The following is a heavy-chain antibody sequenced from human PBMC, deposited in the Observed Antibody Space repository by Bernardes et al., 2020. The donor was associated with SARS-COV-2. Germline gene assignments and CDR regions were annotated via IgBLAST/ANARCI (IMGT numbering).Heavy chain of an antibody. J-gene: IGHJ4*02. Sequence: GGSLRLSCAASGFTFSSYAMHWVRQAPGKGLEWVAVISYDGSNKYYADSVKGRFTISRDNSKNTLYLQMNSLRAEDTAVYYCARIRVGKQHYDYWGQGTLVTVSS. CDR1: GFTFSSYA. V-gene: IGHV3-30-3*01. CDR2: ISYDGSNK. CDR3: ARIRVGKQHYDY. D-gene: IGHD1-1*01.